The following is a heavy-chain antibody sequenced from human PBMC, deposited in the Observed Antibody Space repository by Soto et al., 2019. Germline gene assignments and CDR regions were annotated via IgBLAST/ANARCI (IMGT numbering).Heavy chain of an antibody. CDR2: IFAGGGST. V-gene: IGHV3-23*01. CDR3: AKDLIRGDGYIDFDY. Sequence: GGSLRLSFALSGFTFSNYAMFWVRQAPGKGLAWVSTIFAGGGSTYYADSVKGRFTISRDNSKNILFLQMDSLRAEDTAVYFCAKDLIRGDGYIDFDYWGQGTLVTVLL. J-gene: IGHJ4*02. CDR1: GFTFSNYA. D-gene: IGHD3-10*01.